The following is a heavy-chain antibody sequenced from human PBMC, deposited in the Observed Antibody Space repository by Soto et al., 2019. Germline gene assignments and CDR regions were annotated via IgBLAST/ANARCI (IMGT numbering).Heavy chain of an antibody. CDR3: AKDQARAASHGID. CDR1: GFTFNNYG. CDR2: ISNDGSDK. D-gene: IGHD6-13*01. J-gene: IGHJ3*01. Sequence: QVQLVESGGGVVQPGRSLRLSCAASGFTFNNYGIHWARQAPGKGLEWVAAISNDGSDKYYADSVKGRLTISRDNSKNTVFLQMSSLRAEDTAVYYCAKDQARAASHGIDWVQGTMVTVSS. V-gene: IGHV3-30*18.